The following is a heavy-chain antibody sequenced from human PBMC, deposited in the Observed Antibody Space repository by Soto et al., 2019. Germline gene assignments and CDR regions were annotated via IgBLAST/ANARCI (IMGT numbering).Heavy chain of an antibody. Sequence: PSEPLSLTSAVSGDSMSSSDYYWGWIRQPPGKGLEWIGSIYYSGSTYYNPSLQSRVAISVDTSKNQFSLKLKSVTAADTAIYYCARRTVNIRTFYSGLKTHCFDNWGQGAPVTVSS. D-gene: IGHD6-19*01. V-gene: IGHV4-39*01. CDR2: IYYSGST. J-gene: IGHJ4*02. CDR3: ARRTVNIRTFYSGLKTHCFDN. CDR1: GDSMSSSDYY.